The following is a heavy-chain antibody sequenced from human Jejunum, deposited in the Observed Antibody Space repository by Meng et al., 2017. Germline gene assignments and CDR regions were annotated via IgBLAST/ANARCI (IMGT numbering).Heavy chain of an antibody. V-gene: IGHV5-51*06. CDR1: GYSFTSDS. CDR2: IFPGDSAT. D-gene: IGHD3-22*01. CDR3: ARRHSDSSGYYFDY. J-gene: IGHJ4*02. Sequence: KVSCKGSGYSFTSDSIGWVRQRPGQGLDWMGIIFPGDSATKYSPSFQGQAIISVDNSITTAYLQWSSLKASDTAMYYCARRHSDSSGYYFDYWGQGTLVTVSS.